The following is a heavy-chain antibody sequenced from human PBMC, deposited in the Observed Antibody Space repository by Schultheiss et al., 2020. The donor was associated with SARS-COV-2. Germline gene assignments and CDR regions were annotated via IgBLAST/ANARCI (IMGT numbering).Heavy chain of an antibody. D-gene: IGHD6-13*01. CDR3: ASMLAKAAAGKPDGFDP. Sequence: AGSLRLSCAVYGGSFSGYYWSWIRQPPGKGLEWIGEINHSGSTNYNPSLKSRVTISVDTSKNQFSLKLSSVTAADTAVYYCASMLAKAAAGKPDGFDPWGQGTLVTVS. V-gene: IGHV4-34*01. J-gene: IGHJ5*02. CDR1: GGSFSGYY. CDR2: INHSGST.